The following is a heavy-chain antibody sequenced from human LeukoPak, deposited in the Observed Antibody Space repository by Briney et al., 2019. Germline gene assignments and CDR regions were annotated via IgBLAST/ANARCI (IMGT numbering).Heavy chain of an antibody. Sequence: ASVKVSCKASGYTFTDYYMHWVRQAPGQGLEWMGWNNPNSGGTNYAQKSQGRVTMTTDTSISTAYMEVSRLRSDDTAVYYCARVRIGQQLDKYYYYAMDVWGQGTTVTVSS. CDR1: GYTFTDYY. CDR2: NNPNSGGT. CDR3: ARVRIGQQLDKYYYYAMDV. V-gene: IGHV1-2*02. D-gene: IGHD6-13*01. J-gene: IGHJ6*02.